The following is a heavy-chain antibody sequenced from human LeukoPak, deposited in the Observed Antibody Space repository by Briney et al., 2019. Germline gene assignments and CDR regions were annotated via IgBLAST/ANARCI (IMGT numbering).Heavy chain of an antibody. CDR2: ISGSGGST. J-gene: IGHJ6*03. D-gene: IGHD6-19*01. Sequence: GGSLRLSCAASGFTFSSYAMSWVRQAPGKGLEWVSAISGSGGSTYYADSVKGRFTISRDNAKNTLYLQMNSLRAEDTAVYYCARMRGSSGWGYYYYYMDVWGKGTTVTISS. V-gene: IGHV3-23*01. CDR1: GFTFSSYA. CDR3: ARMRGSSGWGYYYYYMDV.